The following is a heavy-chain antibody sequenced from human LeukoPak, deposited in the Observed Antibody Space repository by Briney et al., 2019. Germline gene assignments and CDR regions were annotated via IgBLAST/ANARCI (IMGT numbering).Heavy chain of an antibody. CDR1: GYIFTNYW. CDR3: ARLHSGADY. J-gene: IGHJ4*02. D-gene: IGHD4-17*01. CDR2: MYPADSDT. V-gene: IGHV5-51*01. Sequence: GEPLKISCKTSGYIFTNYWIGWVRQMPGKGLEWMGIMYPADSDTRYSPSFQGQVIISADKSVSTTYLQWSSLRASDTAMYYCARLHSGADYWGQGTLVTVSS.